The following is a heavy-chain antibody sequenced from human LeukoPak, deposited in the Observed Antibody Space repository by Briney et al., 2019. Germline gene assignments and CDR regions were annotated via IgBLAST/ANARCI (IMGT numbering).Heavy chain of an antibody. CDR3: AREGGTALDY. CDR2: ISYDGSNK. V-gene: IGHV3-30-3*01. D-gene: IGHD5-18*01. Sequence: RSLRLSCAASGFTFSSYAMHWVRQAPGKGLEWVAVISYDGSNKYYADSVKGRFTISRDNSKNTLYLQMNSLRAEDTAVYYCAREGGTALDYWGQGTLVTVSS. J-gene: IGHJ4*02. CDR1: GFTFSSYA.